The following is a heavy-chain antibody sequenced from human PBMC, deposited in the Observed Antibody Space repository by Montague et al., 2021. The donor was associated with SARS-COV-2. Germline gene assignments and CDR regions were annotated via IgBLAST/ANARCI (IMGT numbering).Heavy chain of an antibody. J-gene: IGHJ6*03. CDR3: ERWGEYYDSPYYYYAMDV. Sequence: SGSTDYNPSLKSRVTISIDTSKHQFSLKLSSVTAADTAVYYCERWGEYYDSPYYYYAMDVWGKGNTVIV. D-gene: IGHD3-3*01. CDR2: SGST. V-gene: IGHV4-59*12.